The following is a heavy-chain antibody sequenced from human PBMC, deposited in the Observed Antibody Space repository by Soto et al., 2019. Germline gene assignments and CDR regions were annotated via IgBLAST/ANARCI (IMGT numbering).Heavy chain of an antibody. CDR3: ARDGGGSYFSYYYGMDV. D-gene: IGHD1-26*01. J-gene: IGHJ6*02. V-gene: IGHV3-33*01. Sequence: RRLSCAASGFTFSSYGMHWVRQAPGKGLEWVAVIWYDGSNKYYADSVKGRFTISRDNSKNTLYLQMNSLRAEDTAVYYCARDGGGSYFSYYYGMDVWGQGTTVTVSS. CDR1: GFTFSSYG. CDR2: IWYDGSNK.